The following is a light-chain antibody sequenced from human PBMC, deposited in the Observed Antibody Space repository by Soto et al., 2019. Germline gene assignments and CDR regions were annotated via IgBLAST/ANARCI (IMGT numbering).Light chain of an antibody. V-gene: IGLV1-51*01. CDR2: DDN. J-gene: IGLJ2*01. CDR3: AAWDDSLSGHVV. Sequence: QSVLTQPPSVSAAPGQKVTISCSGSSSNIGGNSVSWYQQLPGTAPKLLIYDDNKRPSGIPDRFSGSKSGTSATLGISGLRSEDEADYYCAAWDDSLSGHVVFGGGTKVTVL. CDR1: SSNIGGNS.